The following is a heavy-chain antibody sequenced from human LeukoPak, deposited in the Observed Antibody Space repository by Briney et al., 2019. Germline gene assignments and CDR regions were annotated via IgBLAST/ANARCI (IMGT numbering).Heavy chain of an antibody. V-gene: IGHV3-21*01. CDR2: ISSSSSYI. CDR3: ARDYYDSSGSYGMDV. D-gene: IGHD3-22*01. Sequence: GGSLRLSCAASGFTFSSYSMNWVRQAPGKGLEWVSSISSSSSYIYYADSVKGRFTISRDNAKNSLYLQMNSLRAEDTAVYYCARDYYDSSGSYGMDVWGQGTTVTVSS. CDR1: GFTFSSYS. J-gene: IGHJ6*02.